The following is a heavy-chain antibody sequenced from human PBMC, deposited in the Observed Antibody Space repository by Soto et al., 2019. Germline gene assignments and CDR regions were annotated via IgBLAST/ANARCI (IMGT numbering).Heavy chain of an antibody. CDR1: GFTVSSNY. CDR3: ARDSYGDYGNY. Sequence: GGSLRLSCAASGFTVSSNYMSWVRQAPGKGLEWVAVISYDGSNKYYADSVKGRFTISRDNSKNTLYLQMNSLRAEDTAVYYCARDSYGDYGNYWGQGTLVTVSS. J-gene: IGHJ4*02. D-gene: IGHD4-17*01. CDR2: ISYDGSNK. V-gene: IGHV3-30-3*01.